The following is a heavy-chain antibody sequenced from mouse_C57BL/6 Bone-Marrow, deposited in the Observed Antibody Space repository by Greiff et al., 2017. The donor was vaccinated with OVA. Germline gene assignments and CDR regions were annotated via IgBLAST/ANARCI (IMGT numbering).Heavy chain of an antibody. V-gene: IGHV14-4*01. CDR1: GFNIKDDY. J-gene: IGHJ3*01. CDR3: TGGSYYGNGKFAY. Sequence: VQLQQSGAELVRPGASVKLSCTASGFNIKDDYMHWVKQRPEQGLEWIGWIDPENGDTEYASKFQGKATITADTSSTTAYLQRSSLTSEDTAVYDCTGGSYYGNGKFAYWGQGTLVTVSA. D-gene: IGHD2-1*01. CDR2: IDPENGDT.